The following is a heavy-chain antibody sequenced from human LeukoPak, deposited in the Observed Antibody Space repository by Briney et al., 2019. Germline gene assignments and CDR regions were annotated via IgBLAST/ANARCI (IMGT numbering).Heavy chain of an antibody. D-gene: IGHD2-2*01. J-gene: IGHJ4*02. CDR3: AKGYCSSTSCGYFDY. CDR1: GFTFSSYA. CDR2: ISGSGGST. V-gene: IGHV3-23*01. Sequence: HPGESLRLSCAASGFTFSSYAMSWVRQAPGKGLEWVSAISGSGGSTYYADSVKGRFTISRDNSRSTLYLQMNSLRAEDTAVYYCAKGYCSSTSCGYFDYWGQGTLVTVSS.